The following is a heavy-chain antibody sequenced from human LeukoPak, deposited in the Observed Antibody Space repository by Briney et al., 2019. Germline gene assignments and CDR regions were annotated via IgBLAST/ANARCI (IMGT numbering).Heavy chain of an antibody. CDR3: ARPHDYGDYAGVDY. Sequence: GGSLRLSCAASGFTFSSYSMNWVRQAPGKGLEWVSYISSSSSTIYYADSVKGRFTISRDNAKNSLYLQMNSLRAEDTAVYYCARPHDYGDYAGVDYWGQGTLVTVSS. D-gene: IGHD4-17*01. J-gene: IGHJ4*02. V-gene: IGHV3-48*04. CDR2: ISSSSSTI. CDR1: GFTFSSYS.